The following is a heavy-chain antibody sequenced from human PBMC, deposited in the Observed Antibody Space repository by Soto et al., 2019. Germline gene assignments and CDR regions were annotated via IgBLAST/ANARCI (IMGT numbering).Heavy chain of an antibody. CDR2: ISYDGSNK. V-gene: IGHV3-30*18. D-gene: IGHD3-3*01. Sequence: QVQLVESGGGVVQPGRSLRLSCAASGFTFSSYGMHWVRQAPGKGLEWVAVISYDGSNKYYADSVKGRFTISRDNSKNTLYLQMNSLRAEGTAVYYCAKDRALLRFLEWLLDDAFDIWGQGTMVTVSS. CDR1: GFTFSSYG. J-gene: IGHJ3*02. CDR3: AKDRALLRFLEWLLDDAFDI.